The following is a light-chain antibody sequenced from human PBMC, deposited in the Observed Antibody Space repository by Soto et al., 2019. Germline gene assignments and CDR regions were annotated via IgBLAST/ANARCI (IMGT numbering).Light chain of an antibody. V-gene: IGKV1-5*01. Sequence: IQLTQCTSTLSASAGDSVTINCRPSQSIXRWLGWSQQKPGKAPKVLXADASTLERGGPSRLSGSRSGTEFTLTISSMQPDDFANYYCQQYKSDSWTFGQGTKVDIK. CDR3: QQYKSDSWT. CDR2: DAS. J-gene: IGKJ1*01. CDR1: QSIXRW.